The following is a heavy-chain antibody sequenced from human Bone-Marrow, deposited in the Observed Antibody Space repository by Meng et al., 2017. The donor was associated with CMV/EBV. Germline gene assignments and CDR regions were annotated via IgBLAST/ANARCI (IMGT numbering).Heavy chain of an antibody. CDR1: GFTFSSYE. V-gene: IGHV3-48*03. D-gene: IGHD3-3*01. CDR3: ASLLHYDFWSGPSDDDAFDI. J-gene: IGHJ3*02. Sequence: GGSLRLSCAASGFTFSSYEMNWVRQAPGKGLEWVSYISSSGSTIYYADSVKGRFTISRDNSKNTLYLQMNSLRAEDTAVYYCASLLHYDFWSGPSDDDAFDIWGQGTMVTVSS. CDR2: ISSSGSTI.